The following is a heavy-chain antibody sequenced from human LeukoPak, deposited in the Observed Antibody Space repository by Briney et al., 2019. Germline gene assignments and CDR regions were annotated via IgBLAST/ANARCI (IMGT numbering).Heavy chain of an antibody. D-gene: IGHD1-26*01. J-gene: IGHJ4*02. CDR1: GFTFSSYA. CDR3: AKDQDVYSGSQS. CDR2: ISGSDSST. V-gene: IGHV3-23*01. Sequence: GGSLRLSCAASGFTFSSYAMSWVRQAPGKGLEWVSTISGSDSSTYYADSVRGRFTISGDNSKNTVFLQMNSLRVEDTAIYYCAKDQDVYSGSQSWGQGTLVTVSS.